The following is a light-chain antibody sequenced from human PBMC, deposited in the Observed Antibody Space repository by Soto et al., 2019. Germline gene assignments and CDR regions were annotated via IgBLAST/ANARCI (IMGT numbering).Light chain of an antibody. Sequence: EIVLTQSPGTLSFSPGERATLSCRASQSVSSSYLAWYQQKPGPAPRLLIYGASSRATGIPDRFSGSGSGTDFTLTISRLEPEDFAVYYCQQYGSSTYTFGQGTKLEIK. CDR2: GAS. V-gene: IGKV3-20*01. J-gene: IGKJ2*01. CDR3: QQYGSSTYT. CDR1: QSVSSSY.